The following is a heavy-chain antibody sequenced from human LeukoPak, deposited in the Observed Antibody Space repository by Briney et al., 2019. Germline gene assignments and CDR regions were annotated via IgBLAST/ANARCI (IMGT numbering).Heavy chain of an antibody. CDR3: AKDGDFWSGYYVI. D-gene: IGHD3-3*01. V-gene: IGHV3-23*01. CDR1: GFTLSSYE. J-gene: IGHJ3*02. Sequence: GGSLRLSCTVSGFTLSSYEMSWIRQAPGKGLEWVSSIDYSGGSSYYADSVKGRFTISRDNAKNSLYLQMNSLRAEDTAVYYCAKDGDFWSGYYVIWGQGTMVTVSS. CDR2: IDYSGGSS.